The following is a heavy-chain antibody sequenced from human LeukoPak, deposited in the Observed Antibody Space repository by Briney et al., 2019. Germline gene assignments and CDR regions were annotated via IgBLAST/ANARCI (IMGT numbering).Heavy chain of an antibody. CDR3: ARLRLTGGRNY. Sequence: SETLSLTCAVYGGSFSGYYWSWIRQPPGKGLEWIGEIDHSGSTNYNPSLKSRVTISVDTSKNQFSLKLSSVTAADTAVYYCARLRLTGGRNYWGQGTLVTVSS. V-gene: IGHV4-34*01. D-gene: IGHD2-8*02. CDR2: IDHSGST. CDR1: GGSFSGYY. J-gene: IGHJ4*02.